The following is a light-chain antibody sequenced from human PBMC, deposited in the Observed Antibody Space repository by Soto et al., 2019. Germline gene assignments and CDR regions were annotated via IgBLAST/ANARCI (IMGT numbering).Light chain of an antibody. CDR1: SSDVGGYNY. CDR2: DVT. V-gene: IGLV2-11*01. CDR3: SSYAGTYTFVV. J-gene: IGLJ2*01. Sequence: QSALTQPRSVSGSPGQSVTISCTGTSSDVGGYNYVSWYQKHPGKSPQLIIYDVTKRPSGVPYRFSGSKSGNTASLTISGLQAEDEAEYFCSSYAGTYTFVVFGGGTKLTVL.